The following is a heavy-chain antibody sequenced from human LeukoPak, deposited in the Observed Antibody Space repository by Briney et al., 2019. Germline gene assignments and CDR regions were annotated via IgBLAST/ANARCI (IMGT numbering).Heavy chain of an antibody. D-gene: IGHD5-18*01. J-gene: IGHJ4*02. V-gene: IGHV3-48*03. CDR3: ASGYNYALHS. Sequence: GGSLRLSCTASGFTFSSYEMNWVRQAPGKGLEWVSYISSSGSTIYYADSVKGRFTISRDNTENSLYLQMNSLRAGDTAVYYCASGYNYALHSWGQGTPLTVSS. CDR2: ISSSGSTI. CDR1: GFTFSSYE.